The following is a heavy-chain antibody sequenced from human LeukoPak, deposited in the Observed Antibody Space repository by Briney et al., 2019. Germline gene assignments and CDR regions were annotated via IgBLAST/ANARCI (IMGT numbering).Heavy chain of an antibody. V-gene: IGHV3-9*01. J-gene: IGHJ4*02. CDR1: GFTFHHYA. Sequence: GGSLRLSCAASGFTFHHYAIHWVRQVPGKGLEWVSGISWNSGSIGYADSVKGRFTISRDNAKNSVYPQMNSLRAEDTALYYCAKDKAPLYSGYDWDLDFWGQGTLVTVSS. CDR3: AKDKAPLYSGYDWDLDF. CDR2: ISWNSGSI. D-gene: IGHD5-12*01.